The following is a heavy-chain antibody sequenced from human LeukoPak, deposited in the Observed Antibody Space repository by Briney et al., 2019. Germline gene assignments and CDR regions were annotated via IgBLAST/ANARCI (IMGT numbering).Heavy chain of an antibody. Sequence: SETLSLTCTVSGGSISSYYWSWIRQPPGKGLEWIGYIYYSGSTNYNPSLKSRVTMSVDTSKNRFSLKLTSVTAADTAIYYCATPLDYYDSSGYHQGGDWGQGTLVTVSS. D-gene: IGHD3-22*01. J-gene: IGHJ4*02. CDR1: GGSISSYY. CDR2: IYYSGST. CDR3: ATPLDYYDSSGYHQGGD. V-gene: IGHV4-59*01.